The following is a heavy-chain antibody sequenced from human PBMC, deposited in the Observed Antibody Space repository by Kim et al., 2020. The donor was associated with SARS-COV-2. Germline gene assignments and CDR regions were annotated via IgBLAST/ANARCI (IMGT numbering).Heavy chain of an antibody. V-gene: IGHV4-31*02. CDR3: ARVLRRAGLRDSGSYYVDY. D-gene: IGHD1-26*01. J-gene: IGHJ4*02. Sequence: SRVTISVDTSKNQFSLKLSSVTAADTAVYYCARVLRRAGLRDSGSYYVDYWGQGTLVTVSS.